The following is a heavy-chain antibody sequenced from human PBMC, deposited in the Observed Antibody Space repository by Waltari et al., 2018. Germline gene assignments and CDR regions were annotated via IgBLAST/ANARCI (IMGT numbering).Heavy chain of an antibody. Sequence: QVQLVQSGAEVKKPGSSVQVSCKASGGTVSSYAIRWVRQAPGQGLEWMGGIIPIFGTANYAQKFQGRVTITADESTSTAYMELSSLRSEDTAVYYCASIDYDSRNHDYWGQGTLVTVSS. D-gene: IGHD3-22*01. CDR3: ASIDYDSRNHDY. J-gene: IGHJ4*02. CDR1: GGTVSSYA. V-gene: IGHV1-69*01. CDR2: IIPIFGTA.